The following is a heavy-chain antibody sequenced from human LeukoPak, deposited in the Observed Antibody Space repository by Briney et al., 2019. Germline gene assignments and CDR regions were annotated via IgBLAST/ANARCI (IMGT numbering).Heavy chain of an antibody. J-gene: IGHJ6*03. V-gene: IGHV1-2*02. Sequence: RASVKVSCKASGYTFTGYYMHWVRQAPGQGLEWMGWINPNSSGTNYAQKFQGRVTMTRDTSISTAYMELSRLRSDDTAVYYCARPRYGSGSYGYYYYMDVWGKGTTVTVSS. CDR2: INPNSSGT. CDR3: ARPRYGSGSYGYYYYMDV. CDR1: GYTFTGYY. D-gene: IGHD3-10*01.